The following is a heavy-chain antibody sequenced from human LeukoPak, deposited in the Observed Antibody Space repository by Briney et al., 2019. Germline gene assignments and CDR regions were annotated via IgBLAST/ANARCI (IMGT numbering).Heavy chain of an antibody. CDR2: IYSGGST. Sequence: QSGGSLRLSCAASGFTVSSNYMSWVRQAPGKGLEWVSVIYSGGSTYHADSVKGRFTISRDNSKNTLYLQMNSLRAEDTAVYYCARAVPYYYYGMDVWGQGTTVTVSS. D-gene: IGHD2-2*01. CDR3: ARAVPYYYYGMDV. CDR1: GFTVSSNY. J-gene: IGHJ6*02. V-gene: IGHV3-66*01.